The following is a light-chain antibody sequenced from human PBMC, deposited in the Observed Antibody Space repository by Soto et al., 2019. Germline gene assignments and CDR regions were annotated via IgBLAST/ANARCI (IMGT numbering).Light chain of an antibody. CDR1: NSDVGGYNF. Sequence: QSALTQPASVSGSPGQSITISCAGTNSDVGGYNFVSWYQHHPGKAPKLMIYDVSNRPSGVSDRFSGSKSGNTASLTISGLQAEDEADYYCSSFSIRSPVIFGGGTKVTVL. CDR3: SSFSIRSPVI. CDR2: DVS. V-gene: IGLV2-14*03. J-gene: IGLJ2*01.